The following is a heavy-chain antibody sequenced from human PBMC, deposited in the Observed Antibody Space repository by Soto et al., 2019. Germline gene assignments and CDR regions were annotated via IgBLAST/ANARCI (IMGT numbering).Heavy chain of an antibody. CDR2: ISYSGST. D-gene: IGHD3-10*01. CDR1: GGSISSFY. V-gene: IGHV4-59*01. CDR3: TRRQGSYLVQ. J-gene: IGHJ4*02. Sequence: QVQLQESGPGLVKPSETLSLNCTVSGGSISSFYWSWVRQTPGKGLEWIGYISYSGSTNYNPSLIRRVTISVDTSKKQFALKLTSVTTADTAVYYCTRRQGSYLVQWGQGTVDTVSS.